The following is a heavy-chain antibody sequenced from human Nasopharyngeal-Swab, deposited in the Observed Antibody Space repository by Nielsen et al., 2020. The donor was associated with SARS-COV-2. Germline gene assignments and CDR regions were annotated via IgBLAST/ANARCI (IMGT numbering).Heavy chain of an antibody. CDR1: AGSLSGHY. V-gene: IGHV4-34*01. CDR2: INHSGTT. Sequence: SQTLSLTCGVYAGSLSGHYWSWIRQPPGKGLEWIGEINHSGTTTYKPSLKSRVTISVDTSKNQFSLKVRSVSAADTAIYFCARGRGGQQLVRTYYYYGLDVWGQGTTVTVSS. J-gene: IGHJ6*02. D-gene: IGHD1-1*01. CDR3: ARGRGGQQLVRTYYYYGLDV.